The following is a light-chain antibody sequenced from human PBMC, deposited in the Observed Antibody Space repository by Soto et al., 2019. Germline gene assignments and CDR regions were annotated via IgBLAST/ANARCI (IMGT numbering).Light chain of an antibody. CDR3: QQYGRSRT. J-gene: IGKJ4*02. Sequence: EIVLTQSPGTLSLSPGERATLSCRASQRVSSSYFACYQQNPGQAPRLLICGASSRATGTPDRCSGSCSGTDSTLTISLLEQEDLAEYYCQQYGRSRTFGEGTKVDIK. V-gene: IGKV3-20*01. CDR1: QRVSSSY. CDR2: GAS.